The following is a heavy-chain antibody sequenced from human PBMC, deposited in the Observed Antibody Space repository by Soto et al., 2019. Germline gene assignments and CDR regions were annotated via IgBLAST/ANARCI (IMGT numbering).Heavy chain of an antibody. D-gene: IGHD3-10*01. J-gene: IGHJ3*02. V-gene: IGHV1-3*01. CDR2: INAGNGNT. CDR1: GYTFTSYA. Sequence: QVQLVQSGAEVKKPGASVKVSCKASGYTFTSYAMHWVRQAPGQRLEWMGWINAGNGNTKYSQKFQGRVTITRDTSASTAYMELSSLRSEDTAVYYCARGGITMVRGVISAFDIWGQGTMVTVSS. CDR3: ARGGITMVRGVISAFDI.